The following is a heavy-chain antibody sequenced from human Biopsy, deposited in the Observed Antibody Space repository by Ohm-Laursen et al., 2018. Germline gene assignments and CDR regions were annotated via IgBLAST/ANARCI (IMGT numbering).Heavy chain of an antibody. V-gene: IGHV1-69*06. J-gene: IGHJ2*01. CDR1: GGTFTNHA. D-gene: IGHD3-22*01. CDR3: ARFPLGAYDDSGSYRAVEHWYFDL. CDR2: SIPLFNTA. Sequence: SVTVSCKASGGTFTNHAVGRVRQAPGQGLEWVGSSIPLFNTANYADKFQGRVTLTADKSTTTAYMELSSLRSEDTAIYYCARFPLGAYDDSGSYRAVEHWYFDLWGRGTLVTVSS.